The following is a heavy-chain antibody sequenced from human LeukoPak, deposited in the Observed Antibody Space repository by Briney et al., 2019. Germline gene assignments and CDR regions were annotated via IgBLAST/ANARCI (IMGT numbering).Heavy chain of an antibody. CDR1: GGTFSSYA. CDR3: AIHPGYYDSSGYYEVCDY. J-gene: IGHJ4*02. V-gene: IGHV1-69*04. Sequence: GASVKVSCKASGGTFSSYAISWVRQAPGQGLEWMGRIIPILGIANYAQKFQGRVTITADKSTSTAYMELSSLRSGDTAVYYCAIHPGYYDSSGYYEVCDYWGQGTLVTVSS. D-gene: IGHD3-22*01. CDR2: IIPILGIA.